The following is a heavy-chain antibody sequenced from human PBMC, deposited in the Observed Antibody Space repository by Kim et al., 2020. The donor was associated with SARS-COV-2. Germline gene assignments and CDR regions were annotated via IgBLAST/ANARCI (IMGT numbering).Heavy chain of an antibody. D-gene: IGHD3-3*01. CDR1: GFTFGDYA. J-gene: IGHJ4*02. CDR2: IRSKAYGGTT. CDR3: TRGGGDFWSGNQVDY. V-gene: IGHV3-49*03. Sequence: GGSLRLSCTASGFTFGDYAMSWFHQAPGKGLEWVGFIRSKAYGGTTEYAASVKGRFTISRDDSKSIAYLQMNSLKTEDTAVYYCTRGGGDFWSGNQVDYWGQGTLVTVSS.